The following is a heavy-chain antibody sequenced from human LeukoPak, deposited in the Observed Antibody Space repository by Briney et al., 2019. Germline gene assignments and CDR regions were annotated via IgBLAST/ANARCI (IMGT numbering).Heavy chain of an antibody. J-gene: IGHJ6*02. Sequence: GGSLRLSCAASGFTFSSYWMNWVRQAPGKGLVWVSRIKSDGSTTNYADSVKGRFAISRDNAKNTLYLQMNSLRAEDTAVYYCARVGGLSTSSGYYYGMDVWGQGTTVTVSS. CDR1: GFTFSSYW. CDR2: IKSDGSTT. V-gene: IGHV3-74*01. D-gene: IGHD6-6*01. CDR3: ARVGGLSTSSGYYYGMDV.